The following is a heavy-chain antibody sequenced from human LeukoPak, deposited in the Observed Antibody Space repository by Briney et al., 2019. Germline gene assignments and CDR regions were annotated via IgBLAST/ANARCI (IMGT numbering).Heavy chain of an antibody. D-gene: IGHD2-2*01. CDR1: GGSISSYY. CDR2: IYYSGST. J-gene: IGHJ4*02. V-gene: IGHV4-59*08. CDR3: ARLDIVVVPAAMYYFDY. Sequence: PSDTLSLTCTVSGGSISSYYWSWIRQPPGKGLEGSGYIYYSGSTNYNPSLKSRVTISVDTSKNQFALKLSSVTAADTAVYYCARLDIVVVPAAMYYFDYWGQGTLVTVSS.